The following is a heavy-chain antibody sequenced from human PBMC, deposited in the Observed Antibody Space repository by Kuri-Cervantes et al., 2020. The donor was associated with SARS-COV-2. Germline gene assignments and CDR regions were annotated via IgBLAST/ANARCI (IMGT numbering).Heavy chain of an antibody. CDR2: ISTSSAYI. Sequence: LSLTCAASGFTFSSYGMNWVRQAPGKGLEWVSYISTSSAYIYHGDSVKGRFIISRDNAKNSLYLQMTSLRAEDTAVYYCAREIEGFDIWGQGTMVTVSS. V-gene: IGHV3-21*01. J-gene: IGHJ3*02. D-gene: IGHD2-21*01. CDR3: AREIEGFDI. CDR1: GFTFSSYG.